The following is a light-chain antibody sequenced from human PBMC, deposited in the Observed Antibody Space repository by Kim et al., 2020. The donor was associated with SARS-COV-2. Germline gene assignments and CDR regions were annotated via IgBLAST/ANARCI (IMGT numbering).Light chain of an antibody. J-gene: IGKJ1*01. CDR2: GAS. CDR1: QGVSSY. V-gene: IGKV3-15*01. Sequence: ELVIRQTPATLTVSPAGSATLSSTASQGVSSYLAWYQQKPGQAPRLLIYGASSRATGIPDRFSGSGSGTEFTLTISSLQSEDFAVYYCQQYSSWPPTFGQGTKVDIK. CDR3: QQYSSWPPT.